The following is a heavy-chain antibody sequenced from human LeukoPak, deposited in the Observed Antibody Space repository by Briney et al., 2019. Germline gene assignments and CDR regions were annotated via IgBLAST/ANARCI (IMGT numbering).Heavy chain of an antibody. CDR3: ARQVVASIHPYYFDY. J-gene: IGHJ4*02. Sequence: SETLSPTCTVSGDPISSSSYYWGWIRQPPGKGLEWIGSIYYSGSTYYNPSLKSRLTISVDTSKKQFSLRVRSVTAADTAVYYCARQVVASIHPYYFDYWGQGTLVTVSS. CDR2: IYYSGST. D-gene: IGHD2-21*02. CDR1: GDPISSSSYY. V-gene: IGHV4-39*01.